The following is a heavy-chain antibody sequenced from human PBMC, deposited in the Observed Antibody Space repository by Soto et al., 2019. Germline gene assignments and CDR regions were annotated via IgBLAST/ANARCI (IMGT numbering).Heavy chain of an antibody. CDR2: IYYGGST. CDR3: ARDSNTSGRPAGFAS. Sequence: PSETLSLTCTVSNASISSYSWSWIRQPPGKGLEWIGYIYYGGSTNYNPSLKSRLTILVDTSNNQFSLKLSSLTAADTAVYYCARDSNTSGRPAGFASWGRGTLVTVSS. CDR1: NASISSYS. D-gene: IGHD6-19*01. V-gene: IGHV4-59*01. J-gene: IGHJ5*01.